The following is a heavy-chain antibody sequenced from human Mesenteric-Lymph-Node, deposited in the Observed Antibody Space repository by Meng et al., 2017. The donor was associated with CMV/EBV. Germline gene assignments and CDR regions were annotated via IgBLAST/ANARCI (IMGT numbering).Heavy chain of an antibody. CDR1: GYTFNNYG. CDR3: AREPRFLEWLPPFDY. J-gene: IGHJ4*01. Sequence: ASVKVSCKASGYTFNNYGISWVRQAPGQGLEWMGWISGYNGNTRYAEKFQGRVTMTTNTSTNTAHMELRSLRSDDTAVYYCAREPRFLEWLPPFDYWGQGILVTVSS. CDR2: ISGYNGNT. D-gene: IGHD3-3*01. V-gene: IGHV1-18*01.